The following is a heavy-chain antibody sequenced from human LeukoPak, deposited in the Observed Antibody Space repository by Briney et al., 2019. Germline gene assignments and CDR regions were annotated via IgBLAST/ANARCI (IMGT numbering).Heavy chain of an antibody. CDR1: GFTFSSYE. J-gene: IGHJ4*02. V-gene: IGHV3-48*03. CDR2: ISSSGSTI. D-gene: IGHD2-21*02. Sequence: GGSLRLSCAASGFTFSSYEMNWVRQAPGKGLEWVSYISSSGSTIYYADSVKGRFTISRDNAKNSLYLQMNSPRAEDTAVYYCARAEAYCGGDCYPNLWGQGTLVTVSS. CDR3: ARAEAYCGGDCYPNL.